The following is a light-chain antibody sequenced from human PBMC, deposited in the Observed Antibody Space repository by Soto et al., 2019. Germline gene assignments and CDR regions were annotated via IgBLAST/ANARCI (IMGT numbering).Light chain of an antibody. J-gene: IGLJ2*01. V-gene: IGLV1-47*01. CDR3: ATWDGALRGV. CDR1: SSNIGTNY. Sequence: QPVLTQPPSVSGTPGQRVTISCSGSSSNIGTNYVYWYQHLPGTAPKLLIYRSNQRPSGVPDRFSGSKSGTSASLAISGLRSEDEADYYCATWDGALRGVFGGGTKVTVL. CDR2: RSN.